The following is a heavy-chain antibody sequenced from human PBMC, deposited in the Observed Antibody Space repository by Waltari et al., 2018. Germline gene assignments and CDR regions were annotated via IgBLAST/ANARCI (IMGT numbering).Heavy chain of an antibody. CDR3: ARAPITVVPGTQKGGMDV. V-gene: IGHV4-34*01. CDR1: GGSFINYR. J-gene: IGHJ6*02. Sequence: QVLLLQGGARPLKPSETLSLTCDLSGGSFINYRWNWIRQSPPKGLEWIGQIGYDGNTVYHPPLRGRVVIWMDTSKNQFSMTLTSVTAADTAVYYCARAPITVVPGTQKGGMDVWGHGTTVSVSS. CDR2: IGYDGNT. D-gene: IGHD3-3*01.